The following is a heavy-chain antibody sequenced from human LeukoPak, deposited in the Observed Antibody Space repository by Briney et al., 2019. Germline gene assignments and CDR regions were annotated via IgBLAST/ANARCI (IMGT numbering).Heavy chain of an antibody. J-gene: IGHJ4*02. D-gene: IGHD1-26*01. CDR3: AGQWASYFDY. V-gene: IGHV4-59*01. CDR2: IYYSGST. Sequence: SETLSLTCTVSSGSISSFYWSWIRQPPGKGLEWIGYIYYSGSTNYNPSLKSRVTISVDTSKNQFSLKLSSVTAADTAVYYCAGQWASYFDYWGQGTLVTVSS. CDR1: SGSISSFY.